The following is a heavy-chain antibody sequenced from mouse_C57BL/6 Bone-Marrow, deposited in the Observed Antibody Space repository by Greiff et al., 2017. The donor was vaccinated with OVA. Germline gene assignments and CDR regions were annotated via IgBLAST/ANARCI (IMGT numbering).Heavy chain of an antibody. CDR1: GYTFTDHI. CDR2: IYPVSGVT. V-gene: IGHV1-11*01. CDR3: AYGYDETWFAY. D-gene: IGHD2-2*01. Sequence: VQLQQSGAELASPGASVTLSCKASGYTFTDHIMNWVNTRPGQGLAWIGRIYPVSGVTNYTQKFMGKATFSVDRSSSTVYMVLNSLTSEDPAVYYCAYGYDETWFAYWGQGTLVTVSA. J-gene: IGHJ3*01.